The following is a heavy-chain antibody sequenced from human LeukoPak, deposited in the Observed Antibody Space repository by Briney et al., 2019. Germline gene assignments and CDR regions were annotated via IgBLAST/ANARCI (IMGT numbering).Heavy chain of an antibody. V-gene: IGHV3-23*01. J-gene: IGHJ4*02. Sequence: GGSLRLSCAASGFTFSSYAMSWVRQVPGKGLEWVSVISGSGDNTYYADSVKGRFTISRDNSKNMLYLQMNSLRVEDTAVYYCAKDSHEYSSSPAFDYWGQGTLVTVSS. CDR2: ISGSGDNT. D-gene: IGHD6-6*01. CDR3: AKDSHEYSSSPAFDY. CDR1: GFTFSSYA.